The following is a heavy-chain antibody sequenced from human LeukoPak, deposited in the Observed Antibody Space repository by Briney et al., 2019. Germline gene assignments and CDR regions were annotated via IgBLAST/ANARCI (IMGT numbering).Heavy chain of an antibody. J-gene: IGHJ6*02. V-gene: IGHV1-69*13. D-gene: IGHD3-16*01. Sequence: GASVKVSCKASGGTFSSYAISWERQAPGQGLEWMGGIIPIFGTANYAQKFQGRVTITADESTSTAYMELSSLRSEDTAVYYCARDRLINDYYYGMDVWGQGTTVTVSS. CDR2: IIPIFGTA. CDR3: ARDRLINDYYYGMDV. CDR1: GGTFSSYA.